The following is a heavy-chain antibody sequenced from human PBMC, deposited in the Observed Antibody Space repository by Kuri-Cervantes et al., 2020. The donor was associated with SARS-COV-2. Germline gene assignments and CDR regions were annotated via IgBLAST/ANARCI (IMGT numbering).Heavy chain of an antibody. Sequence: ASVKVSCKASGYTFTSYYMHWVRQAPGQGLEWMGIINPSGGSTSYAQKFQGRVTITRDTSASTAYMELSSLRSEDTAVYYCARQVSHYCSSTSCSGVRFLEWVSPSCGMDVWGQGTTVTVSS. V-gene: IGHV1-46*01. J-gene: IGHJ6*02. D-gene: IGHD2-2*01. CDR2: INPSGGST. CDR1: GYTFTSYY. CDR3: ARQVSHYCSSTSCSGVRFLEWVSPSCGMDV.